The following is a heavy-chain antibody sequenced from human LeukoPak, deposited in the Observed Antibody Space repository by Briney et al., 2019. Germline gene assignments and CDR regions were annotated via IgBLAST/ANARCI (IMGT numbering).Heavy chain of an antibody. Sequence: AGGSLRLSCAASGFTFSSYWMHWVRQTPGKGPVWVSRIDPDGSRTSYADSVKGRFTISRDNSKNTLYLQMNSLRAEDTAVYYCARDSLSGSYDFDYWGQGTLVTVSS. CDR1: GFTFSSYW. CDR3: ARDSLSGSYDFDY. CDR2: IDPDGSRT. J-gene: IGHJ4*02. V-gene: IGHV3-74*01. D-gene: IGHD1-26*01.